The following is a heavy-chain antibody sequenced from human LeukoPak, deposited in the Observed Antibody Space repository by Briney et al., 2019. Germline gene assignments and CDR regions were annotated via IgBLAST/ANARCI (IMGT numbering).Heavy chain of an antibody. D-gene: IGHD4-17*01. J-gene: IGHJ4*02. CDR1: GGSFSGYY. CDR2: INHSGST. V-gene: IGHV4-34*01. Sequence: PSETLSLTCAVYGGSFSGYYWSWIRQPPGKGLEWIGEINHSGSTNYNPSLKSRVTISVDTSKNQFFLKLSSVTAADTAVYYCARLRRGYGDYCFDYWGQGTLVTVSS. CDR3: ARLRRGYGDYCFDY.